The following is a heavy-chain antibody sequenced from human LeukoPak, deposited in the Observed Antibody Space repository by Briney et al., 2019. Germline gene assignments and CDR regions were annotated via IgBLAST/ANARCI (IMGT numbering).Heavy chain of an antibody. J-gene: IGHJ5*02. CDR3: ARASRIAARPQSGFDP. CDR1: GYTFTSYY. Sequence: GASVKVSCKASGYTFTSYYMHWVRQAPGQGLEWMGIINPSGGSTSYAQKFQGRVTMTRDTSISTAYMELSRLRSDDTAVYYCARASRIAARPQSGFDPWGQGTLVTVSS. V-gene: IGHV1-46*01. CDR2: INPSGGST. D-gene: IGHD6-6*01.